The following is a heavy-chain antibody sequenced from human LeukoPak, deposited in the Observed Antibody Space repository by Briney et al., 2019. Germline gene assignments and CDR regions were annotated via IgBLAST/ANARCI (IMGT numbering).Heavy chain of an antibody. V-gene: IGHV4-59*08. CDR2: ISTGGST. J-gene: IGHJ5*02. CDR3: VRQGFCGNCFDP. CDR1: GGSISGYY. Sequence: SETLSLTCTVSGGSISGYYWSWIRQPPGKRLKWIGYISTGGSTNYNPSLKSRVTMSVDTSKNQFPLKLSSVTAADTAVYYCVRQGFCGNCFDPWGQGTLVTVSS.